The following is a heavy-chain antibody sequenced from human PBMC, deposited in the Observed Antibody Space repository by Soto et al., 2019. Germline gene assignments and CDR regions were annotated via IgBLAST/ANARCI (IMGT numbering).Heavy chain of an antibody. J-gene: IGHJ4*02. Sequence: EVQLVESGGGLAQPGRSLRLSCAASGFTFSSYEMNWVRQAPGKGLEWVSYIRGGGASEYYADSVKGRFTISRDNALNALHLQTNSVRAVDKAVYYGARVISALWGFGFDHWGQGTLVTDSS. CDR1: GFTFSSYE. D-gene: IGHD3-10*01. V-gene: IGHV3-48*03. CDR3: ARVISALWGFGFDH. CDR2: IRGGGASE.